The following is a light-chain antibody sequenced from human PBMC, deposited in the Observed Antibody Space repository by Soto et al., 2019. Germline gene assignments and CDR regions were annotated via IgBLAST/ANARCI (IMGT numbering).Light chain of an antibody. CDR3: QQSYSTPQNT. V-gene: IGKV1-39*01. CDR2: AAS. Sequence: DIQMTQSPSSLSASVGDRVTITCRASQSIGYYLNWYQQKPGTAPKLLIYAASSLQSGVPSRFSGSGSGTDFTLALSNLQPEGFATYYWQQSYSTPQNTVGQGTKLEIK. J-gene: IGKJ2*01. CDR1: QSIGYY.